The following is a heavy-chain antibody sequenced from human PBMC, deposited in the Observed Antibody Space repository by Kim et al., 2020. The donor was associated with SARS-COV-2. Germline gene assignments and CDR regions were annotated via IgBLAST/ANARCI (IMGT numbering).Heavy chain of an antibody. Sequence: SETLSLTCTVSGGSISSGGYYWSWIRQHPGKGLEWIGYIYYSGSTYYNPSLKSRVTISVDTSKNQFSLKLSSVTAADTAVYYCARGGAGSNYWEANADLWGRGTLVTVSS. D-gene: IGHD3-10*01. CDR3: ARGGAGSNYWEANADL. V-gene: IGHV4-31*03. CDR2: IYYSGST. J-gene: IGHJ2*01. CDR1: GGSISSGGYY.